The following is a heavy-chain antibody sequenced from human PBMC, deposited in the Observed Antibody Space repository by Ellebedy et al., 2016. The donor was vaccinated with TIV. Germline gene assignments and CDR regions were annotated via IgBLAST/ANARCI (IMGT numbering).Heavy chain of an antibody. CDR1: GIIFSSYW. Sequence: PGGSLRLSFEASGIIFSSYWMHWVRQAPGKGLEWVAVIWYDGSNKYYADSVKGRFTISRDNSKNTLYLQMNSLRAEDTAVYYCARGRWFDPWGQGTLVTVSS. CDR3: ARGRWFDP. V-gene: IGHV3-33*08. J-gene: IGHJ5*02. CDR2: IWYDGSNK.